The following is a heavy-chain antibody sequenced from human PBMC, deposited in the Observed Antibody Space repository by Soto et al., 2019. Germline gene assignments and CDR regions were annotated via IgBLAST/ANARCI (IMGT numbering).Heavy chain of an antibody. J-gene: IGHJ4*02. CDR3: ARDGMLVGGLDY. V-gene: IGHV3-30-3*01. CDR1: GFTFSSYA. D-gene: IGHD3-22*01. CDR2: ISYDGSNK. Sequence: QVQLVESGGGVVQPGRSLRLSCAASGFTFSSYAMHWVRQAPGKGLEWVAVISYDGSNKYYADSVKGRFTISRDNSKNTLYLQMNSMRAEDTAVYYCARDGMLVGGLDYWGQGTLVTVSS.